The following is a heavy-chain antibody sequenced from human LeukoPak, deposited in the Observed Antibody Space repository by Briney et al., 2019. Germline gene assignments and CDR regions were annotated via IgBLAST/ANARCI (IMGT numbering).Heavy chain of an antibody. J-gene: IGHJ4*02. D-gene: IGHD5-18*01. V-gene: IGHV4-34*01. Sequence: SETLSLTCAVYGGFFSGYYWRWVRQRPGKGLEGIGEINLSGSTYYNPSLKSRVTISVDTSKNQFSLKLSSVTAADTAVYYCARGVDTAMAAFDYWGQGTLVTVSS. CDR1: GGFFSGYY. CDR3: ARGVDTAMAAFDY. CDR2: INLSGST.